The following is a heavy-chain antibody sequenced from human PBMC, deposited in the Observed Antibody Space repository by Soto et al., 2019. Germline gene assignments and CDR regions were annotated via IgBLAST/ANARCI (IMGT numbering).Heavy chain of an antibody. CDR2: IYYSGST. J-gene: IGHJ5*02. CDR1: GGSISSSSYY. V-gene: IGHV4-39*01. D-gene: IGHD3-9*01. Sequence: PSETLSLTCTVSGGSISSSSYYWGWIRPPPGKGLGWVGSIYYSGSTYYNPSLKSRVTISVDTSKNQFSLKLSSVTAADTAVYYCARHVLVYDILTGYYTCWFDPWGQGTLVTVSS. CDR3: ARHVLVYDILTGYYTCWFDP.